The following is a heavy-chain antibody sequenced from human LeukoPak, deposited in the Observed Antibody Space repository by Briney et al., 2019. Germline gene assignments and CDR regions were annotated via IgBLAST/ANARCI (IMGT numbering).Heavy chain of an antibody. J-gene: IGHJ4*02. Sequence: SETLSLTCTVSGGSISSYYWSWIRQPPGMGLEWIGYINYSGSTNYNPSLKSRVTISVDTSKNQFSLKLSSVTAADTAVYYCARARGARITMIVVVDYFDYWGQGTLVTVSS. CDR1: GGSISSYY. CDR3: ARARGARITMIVVVDYFDY. V-gene: IGHV4-59*01. CDR2: INYSGST. D-gene: IGHD3-22*01.